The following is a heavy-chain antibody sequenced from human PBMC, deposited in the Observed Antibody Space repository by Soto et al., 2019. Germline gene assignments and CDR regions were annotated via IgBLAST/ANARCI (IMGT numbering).Heavy chain of an antibody. D-gene: IGHD3-22*01. V-gene: IGHV1-69*08. J-gene: IGHJ4*02. Sequence: QVQLVQSGAEVKKPGSSVKVSCKASGGTFSSYTISWVRQAPGQGLEWMGRIIPILGIANYAQKFQGRVTIXXDXSXXTAYMELSSLRSEDTAVYYCARDRDYYDSSGYFKNWGQGTLVTVSS. CDR1: GGTFSSYT. CDR2: IIPILGIA. CDR3: ARDRDYYDSSGYFKN.